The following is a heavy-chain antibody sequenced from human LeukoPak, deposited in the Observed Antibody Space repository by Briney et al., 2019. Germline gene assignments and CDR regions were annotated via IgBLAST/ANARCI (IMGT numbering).Heavy chain of an antibody. CDR2: INPTGGST. CDR1: GYTFTTYY. Sequence: ASVKVSCRASGYTFTTYYIHWVRQAPGQGLEWMGIINPTGGSTTYAQKFQGRVTMTRDTSTSTVFMEVNSLRSEDTAVYYCALYSSTWYWGQGTLVTVSS. D-gene: IGHD6-13*01. CDR3: ALYSSTWY. V-gene: IGHV1-46*01. J-gene: IGHJ4*02.